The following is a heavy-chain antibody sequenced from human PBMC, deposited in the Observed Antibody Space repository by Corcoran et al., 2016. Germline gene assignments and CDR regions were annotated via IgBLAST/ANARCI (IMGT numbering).Heavy chain of an antibody. CDR1: GYTFTSYY. V-gene: IGHV1-46*01. J-gene: IGHJ4*02. CDR3: ARGVENYYDSSGGVYY. D-gene: IGHD3-22*01. Sequence: QVQLVQSGAEVKKPGASVKVSCKASGYTFTSYYMHWVRQAPGQGLEWMGIINPSGGSTSYAQKFQGRVTMTRDTSTSTVYMELSSLRSEDTAVYYCARGVENYYDSSGGVYYGGQGTLVTVSA. CDR2: INPSGGST.